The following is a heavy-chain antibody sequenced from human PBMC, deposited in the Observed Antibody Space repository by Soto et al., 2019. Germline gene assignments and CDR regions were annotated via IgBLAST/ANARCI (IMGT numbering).Heavy chain of an antibody. D-gene: IGHD4-17*01. CDR3: ARYNGDWPAY. CDR1: GYTFTSYG. J-gene: IGHJ4*02. Sequence: QVQLVQSGAEVKKPGASVKVSCKASGYTFTSYGISWVRQAPGQGLEWMGWISVYSGNTKYAQKFQGRLTMTTDTSTTTAYMELRSLRSDDTAVYYCARYNGDWPAYWGQGTLVTVSS. CDR2: ISVYSGNT. V-gene: IGHV1-18*01.